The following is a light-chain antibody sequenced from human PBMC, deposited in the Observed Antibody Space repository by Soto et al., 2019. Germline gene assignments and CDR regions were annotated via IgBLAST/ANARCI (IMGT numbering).Light chain of an antibody. V-gene: IGKV3-20*01. CDR2: GAS. Sequence: EIVLTQSPGTLSLSPGERATLSCRASQGVTSSYLGWYQQKPGQAPRLLIYGASSRATGIPDRFSGSGSGTDFTLTISSLQPEDFATYSCQQSNFFPWTFGQGTKVE. CDR3: QQSNFFPWT. J-gene: IGKJ1*01. CDR1: QGVTSSY.